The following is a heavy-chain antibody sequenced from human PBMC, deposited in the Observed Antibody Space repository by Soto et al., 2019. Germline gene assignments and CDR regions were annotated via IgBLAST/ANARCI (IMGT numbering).Heavy chain of an antibody. V-gene: IGHV4-61*01. CDR2: IYYSGST. CDR1: GGSVSSGSNY. CDR3: ARAWSSGWYYFDY. Sequence: PSETLSLTCTVSGGSVSSGSNYWSWIRQPPGKGLEWIGYIYYSGSTNYNPSLKSRVTMSVDTSKNQLSLKLTSVTAADTAVYYCARAWSSGWYYFDYWGQGTLVTVSS. J-gene: IGHJ4*02. D-gene: IGHD6-19*01.